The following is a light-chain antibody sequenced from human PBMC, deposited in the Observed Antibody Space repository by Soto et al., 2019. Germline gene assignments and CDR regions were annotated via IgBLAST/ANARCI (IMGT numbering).Light chain of an antibody. CDR2: DAS. V-gene: IGKV3-11*01. Sequence: EIVLTQSPATLSLSPRERATLSCRASQYVSSFLAWYQQKAGQAPRLLIYDASHRATGIPARFSGSGSGTDFTLTINSLEPEDFALYYCQQRYNWPPTFGQGTKVDNK. J-gene: IGKJ1*01. CDR1: QYVSSF. CDR3: QQRYNWPPT.